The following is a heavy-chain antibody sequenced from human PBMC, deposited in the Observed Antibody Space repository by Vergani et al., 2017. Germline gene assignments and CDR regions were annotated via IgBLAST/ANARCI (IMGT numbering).Heavy chain of an antibody. CDR3: AKEVCGTGNCYGWNHLEV. D-gene: IGHD1-1*01. Sequence: VESGGGLVQPGGSLRLSCTVSGFTFSSNDFHWVRQTAGKGPVWVSSIGVDGDRYYSDSVEGRFTICRENGHSYLYLDMDNLRVEDTAVYFCAKEVCGTGNCYGWNHLEVWGEGTSVTVSS. V-gene: IGHV3-13*01. CDR2: IGVDGDR. J-gene: IGHJ6*04. CDR1: GFTFSSND.